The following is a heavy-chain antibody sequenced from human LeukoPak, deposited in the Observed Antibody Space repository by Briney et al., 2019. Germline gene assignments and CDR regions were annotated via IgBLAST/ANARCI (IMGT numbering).Heavy chain of an antibody. D-gene: IGHD3-22*01. J-gene: IGHJ4*02. CDR2: INPSGGST. Sequence: ASVKVSCKASGYTFTIYYIHWVRQAPGQGLEWMGIINPSGGSTSYAQKFQGRVTMTRDMSTSTVYMELSSLRSEDTAVYYCARVPSGYDSSGFDYWGQGTLVTVSS. V-gene: IGHV1-46*01. CDR3: ARVPSGYDSSGFDY. CDR1: GYTFTIYY.